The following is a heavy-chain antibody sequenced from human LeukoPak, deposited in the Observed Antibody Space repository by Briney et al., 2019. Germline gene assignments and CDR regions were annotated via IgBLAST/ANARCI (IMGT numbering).Heavy chain of an antibody. D-gene: IGHD3-3*01. J-gene: IGHJ4*02. Sequence: GGSLRLSCAASGFIFSGYAMHWVRQAPGKGLEWVAVISYDGGKTYYADAAKGRFTISRDNSKSTLHLQINSLRSEDTAVYYCARGFNDFWSGSQLDYWGQGTLVTVSS. V-gene: IGHV3-30-3*01. CDR3: ARGFNDFWSGSQLDY. CDR2: ISYDGGKT. CDR1: GFIFSGYA.